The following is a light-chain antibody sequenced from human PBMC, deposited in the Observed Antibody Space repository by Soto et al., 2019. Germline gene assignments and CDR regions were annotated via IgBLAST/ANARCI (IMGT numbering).Light chain of an antibody. CDR3: KQYGSSRT. CDR1: HSVSSSY. J-gene: IGKJ1*01. CDR2: GAS. V-gene: IGKV3-20*01. Sequence: EIVLTQSPGTLSLSPGERATLSCSASHSVSSSYLAWYQQKPGQAPRLLIYGASSRATGIPDRFSSSGSGTDFTLTISRLEPEDFAVYYCKQYGSSRTFGQGTKVEIK.